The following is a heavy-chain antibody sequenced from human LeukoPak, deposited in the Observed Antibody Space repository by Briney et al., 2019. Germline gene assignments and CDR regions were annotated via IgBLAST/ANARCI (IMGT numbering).Heavy chain of an antibody. V-gene: IGHV1-2*02. J-gene: IGHJ4*02. D-gene: IGHD5-18*01. Sequence: ASVKVSCKASGYICTGYYLHWVRQAPGQGLEWMGWINPNSGATNYAQKFQGRVTMTRDTSISTAYMELSRLISDDTAVYYCARGGRGYSYGELDYWGQGTLVTVSS. CDR1: GYICTGYY. CDR2: INPNSGAT. CDR3: ARGGRGYSYGELDY.